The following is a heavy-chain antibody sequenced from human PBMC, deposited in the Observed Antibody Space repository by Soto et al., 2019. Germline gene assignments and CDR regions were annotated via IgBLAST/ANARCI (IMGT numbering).Heavy chain of an antibody. CDR2: MYHRGST. J-gene: IGHJ6*02. V-gene: IGHV4-4*02. CDR3: ARRRAGYDSPWYGMDV. Sequence: QVQLQESGPGLVKPSGTLSLTCAVSGGSISSSNWWSWVRQLPGKGLEWIGGMYHRGSTNYNPSLQSRVIISIDKSNNQCSLKLSCVAAAATGVYYCARRRAGYDSPWYGMDVWGQGTTVTVSS. D-gene: IGHD3-3*01. CDR1: GGSISSSNW.